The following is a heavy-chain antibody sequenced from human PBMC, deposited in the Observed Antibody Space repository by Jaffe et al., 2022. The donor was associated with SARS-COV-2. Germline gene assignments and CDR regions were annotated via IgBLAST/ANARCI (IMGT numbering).Heavy chain of an antibody. CDR3: ARGRGMPVVVAATGDY. CDR2: ISSSSSYI. V-gene: IGHV3-21*01. CDR1: GFTFSSYS. Sequence: EVQLVESGGGLVKPGGSLRLSCAASGFTFSSYSMNWVRQAPGKGLEWVSSISSSSSYIYYADSVKGRFTISRDNAKNSLYLQMNSLRAEDTAVYYCARGRGMPVVVAATGDYWGQGTLVTVSS. J-gene: IGHJ4*02. D-gene: IGHD2-15*01.